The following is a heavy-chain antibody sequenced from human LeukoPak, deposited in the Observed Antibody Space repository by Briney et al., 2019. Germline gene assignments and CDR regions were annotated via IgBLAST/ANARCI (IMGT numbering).Heavy chain of an antibody. V-gene: IGHV3-23*01. D-gene: IGHD5-12*01. CDR1: GFPFSSHG. CDR3: AKDGAWLRFDD. CDR2: ISPGGGPT. Sequence: QSGGSLRLSCAGSGFPFSSHGMNWVRQAPGKGLEWVSGISPGGGPTYYADSVRGRFTISRDDSKNTLYLQMKNLRAEDTAVYHCAKDGAWLRFDDWGQGILVTVSS. J-gene: IGHJ4*02.